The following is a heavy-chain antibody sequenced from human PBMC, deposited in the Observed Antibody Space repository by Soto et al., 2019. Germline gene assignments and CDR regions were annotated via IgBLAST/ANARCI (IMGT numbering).Heavy chain of an antibody. CDR3: ARDQGLLWFGELLV. CDR2: TYYRSKWYN. CDR1: GDSVSSNSAA. D-gene: IGHD3-10*01. V-gene: IGHV6-1*01. J-gene: IGHJ4*02. Sequence: SQTLSLTCAISGDSVSSNSAAWNWIRQSPSRGIEWLGRTYYRSKWYNDYAVSVKSRITINPDTSKNQFSLQLNSVTPVDTVVYYCARDQGLLWFGELLVWGQGTLVTVSS.